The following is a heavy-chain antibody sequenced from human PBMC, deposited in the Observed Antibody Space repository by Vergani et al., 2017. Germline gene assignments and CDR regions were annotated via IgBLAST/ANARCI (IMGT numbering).Heavy chain of an antibody. CDR1: GGSFSGYY. CDR3: ARRGYSGYDIDY. Sequence: QVQLQQWGAGPLKPSETLSLTCAVYGGSFSGYYWSWIRQPPGKGLEWIGYIYYSGSTNYNPSLKSRVTISVDTSKNQFSLKLSSVTAADTAVYYCARRGYSGYDIDYWGQGTLVTVSS. D-gene: IGHD5-12*01. CDR2: IYYSGST. V-gene: IGHV4-34*11. J-gene: IGHJ4*02.